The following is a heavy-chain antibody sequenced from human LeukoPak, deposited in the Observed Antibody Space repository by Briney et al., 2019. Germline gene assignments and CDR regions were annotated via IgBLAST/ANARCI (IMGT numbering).Heavy chain of an antibody. V-gene: IGHV3-7*01. CDR1: GFTFSTYW. D-gene: IGHD4-11*01. Sequence: GGSLRLSCSPSGFTFSTYWMSWVRQTPEKGLEWVANIKGDGSVINYAESVNGRFTISRDNAKNSLSLQMNSLTDDDTGLYYCAREGLPYSRDYWGQGTLVTVSS. J-gene: IGHJ4*02. CDR3: AREGLPYSRDY. CDR2: IKGDGSVI.